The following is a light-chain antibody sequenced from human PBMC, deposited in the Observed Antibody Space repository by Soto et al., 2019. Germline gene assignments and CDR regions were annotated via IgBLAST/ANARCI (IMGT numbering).Light chain of an antibody. J-gene: IGLJ2*01. CDR2: LNSDGSH. CDR1: SGHSSYA. CDR3: QTWGTGGVV. V-gene: IGLV4-69*01. Sequence: QSVLTQSPSASASLGASVKLTCTLSSGHSSYAIAWHQQQPEKGPRYLMKLNSDGSHSKGDGIPDRFSGSSSGAERYLTISSIQSEDEADYYCQTWGTGGVVFGGGTKVTVL.